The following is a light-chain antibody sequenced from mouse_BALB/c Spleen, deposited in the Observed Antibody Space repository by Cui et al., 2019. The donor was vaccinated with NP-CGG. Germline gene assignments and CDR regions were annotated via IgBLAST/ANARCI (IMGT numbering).Light chain of an antibody. J-gene: IGLJ1*01. CDR3: ALWYSNHWV. CDR1: TGAVTTSNY. Sequence: QVVGTQESGLTTSPGETVTLTCRSSTGAVTTSNYANWVQEKPDHLFTGLIGGTNNRAPGVPARFSGSLIGDKAALTITGAQTEDEAIYFCALWYSNHWVFGGGTKLTVL. CDR2: GTN. V-gene: IGLV1*01.